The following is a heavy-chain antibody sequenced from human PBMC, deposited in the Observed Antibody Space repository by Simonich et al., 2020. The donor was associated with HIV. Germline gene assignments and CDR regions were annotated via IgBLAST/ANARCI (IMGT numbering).Heavy chain of an antibody. D-gene: IGHD6-6*01. Sequence: EVQLVESGGGLVQPGRSLRLSCAASGFTLDDYAMHWVRQAPGRGLGGVSGISGNRGSIDYADSVKGRITISRDNAKNSLYLQMNSLRAEDMALYYCAKDRYSSSSGSFDYWGQGTLVTVSS. J-gene: IGHJ4*02. V-gene: IGHV3-9*03. CDR3: AKDRYSSSSGSFDY. CDR1: GFTLDDYA. CDR2: ISGNRGSI.